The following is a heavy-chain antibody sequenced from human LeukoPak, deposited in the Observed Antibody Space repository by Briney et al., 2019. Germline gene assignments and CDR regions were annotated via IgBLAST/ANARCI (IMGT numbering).Heavy chain of an antibody. CDR2: IYSGGST. V-gene: IGHV3-53*01. J-gene: IGHJ4*02. D-gene: IGHD1-26*01. CDR1: GFTVSSNY. Sequence: GGSLRLSCAASGFTVSSNYMSWVRQAPGKGLEWVSVIYSGGSTYYADSVKGRFTISRNNSKNTLYLQMNSLRAEDTAVYYCARETRSGSYGYWGQGTLVTFSS. CDR3: ARETRSGSYGY.